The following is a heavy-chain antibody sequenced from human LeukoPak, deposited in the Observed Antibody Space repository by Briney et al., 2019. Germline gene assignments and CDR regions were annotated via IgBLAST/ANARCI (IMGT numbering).Heavy chain of an antibody. Sequence: GGSLRLSCAASGFIFSSYAMSWVRQAPGKGLEWVSAISRSGVTSYYADSVRGRFTTSRDNSKNTLYLQMNSLRAEDTAVYYCAKTYSSVWGFDYWGQGTLVTVSS. CDR2: ISRSGVTS. J-gene: IGHJ4*02. V-gene: IGHV3-23*01. D-gene: IGHD6-19*01. CDR3: AKTYSSVWGFDY. CDR1: GFIFSSYA.